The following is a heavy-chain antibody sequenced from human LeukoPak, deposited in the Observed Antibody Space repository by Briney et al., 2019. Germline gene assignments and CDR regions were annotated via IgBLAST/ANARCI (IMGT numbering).Heavy chain of an antibody. V-gene: IGHV1-69*06. Sequence: ASVKVSCTASGGTFNNYAISWVRQAPGQGLEWMGGIIPISDTANDAQKLKGRVTITADKATSTVYMELSSLRSEATAVYYCAREDDTGRYMGDDAFDIWGQGTMVTVSS. CDR1: GGTFNNYA. J-gene: IGHJ3*02. CDR2: IIPISDTA. CDR3: AREDDTGRYMGDDAFDI. D-gene: IGHD1-26*01.